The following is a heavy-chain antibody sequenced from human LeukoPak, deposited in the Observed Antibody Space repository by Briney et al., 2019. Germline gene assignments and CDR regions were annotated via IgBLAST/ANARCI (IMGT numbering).Heavy chain of an antibody. V-gene: IGHV4-30-2*01. Sequence: SETLSLTCAVSGGSISSGGYSWGWIRQPPGKGLEWIGYIYHSGSTYYNPSLKSRVTISVDRSKNQFSLKLSSVTAADTAVYYCARNLYCSSTSCSPGIFDYWGQGTLVTVSS. CDR3: ARNLYCSSTSCSPGIFDY. CDR2: IYHSGST. D-gene: IGHD2-2*01. CDR1: GGSISSGGYS. J-gene: IGHJ4*02.